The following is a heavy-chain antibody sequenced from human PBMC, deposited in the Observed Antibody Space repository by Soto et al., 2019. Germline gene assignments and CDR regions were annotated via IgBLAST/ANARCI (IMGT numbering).Heavy chain of an antibody. CDR2: IYYSGST. J-gene: IGHJ3*02. Sequence: SETLSLTCTVSGGSISSGDYYWSWIRQPPGKGLEWIGYIYYSGSTYYNPSLKSRVTISVDTSKNQFSLKLSSVTAADTAVYYCSRVRHINAFDIWGKGTMVPGS. CDR1: GGSISSGDYY. V-gene: IGHV4-30-4*01. D-gene: IGHD1-20*01. CDR3: SRVRHINAFDI.